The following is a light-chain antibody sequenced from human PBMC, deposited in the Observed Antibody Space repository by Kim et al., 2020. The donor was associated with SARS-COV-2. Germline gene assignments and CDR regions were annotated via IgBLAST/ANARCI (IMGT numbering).Light chain of an antibody. Sequence: PASISCRSSESLGYSDGNIYLNLFHQRPGQSPRRLIYKVSNRDSGVPDRFSGSGSGTGFTLQISRVEAEDVGVYYCMQGTHWPFNFGPGTKVDIK. CDR3: MQGTHWPFN. V-gene: IGKV2-30*01. CDR1: ESLGYSDGNIY. J-gene: IGKJ3*01. CDR2: KVS.